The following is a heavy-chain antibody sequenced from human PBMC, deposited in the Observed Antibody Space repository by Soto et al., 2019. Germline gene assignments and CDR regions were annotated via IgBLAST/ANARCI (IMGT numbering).Heavy chain of an antibody. CDR1: GYTFTAYA. J-gene: IGHJ4*02. D-gene: IGHD6-19*01. Sequence: QVQLVQSGAEEKKPGASVKVSCKASGYTFTAYAMHWVRQAPGERLEWMGWINAGNGNTKYSQKFQGRVAITRDTSASTAYMELSSLRSEDTAVYYCARAVAVPADFDYWGQGTLVTVSS. CDR2: INAGNGNT. V-gene: IGHV1-3*05. CDR3: ARAVAVPADFDY.